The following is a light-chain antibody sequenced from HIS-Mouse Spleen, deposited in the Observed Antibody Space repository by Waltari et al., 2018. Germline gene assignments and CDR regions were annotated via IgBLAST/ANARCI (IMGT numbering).Light chain of an antibody. J-gene: IGLJ1*01. CDR2: SNN. Sequence: QSVLTQPPSASGTPGQRVTISCSGSSSNIGSHTVKWYPQLPGTAPKPLIYSNNQRPSGVPDRFSGSKSGTSASLAISGLQSEDEADYYCAAWDDSLNGNYVFGTGTKVTVL. CDR3: AAWDDSLNGNYV. V-gene: IGLV1-44*01. CDR1: SSNIGSHT.